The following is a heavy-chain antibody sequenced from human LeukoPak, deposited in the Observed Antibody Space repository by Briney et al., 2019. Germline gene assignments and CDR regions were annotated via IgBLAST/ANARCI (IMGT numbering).Heavy chain of an antibody. V-gene: IGHV7-4-1*02. J-gene: IGHJ3*02. CDR2: INTNTGNP. CDR3: VGRDRDAFDI. Sequence: ASVKVSCKASGYTFTSYAMNWVRQAPGQGLEWMGWINTNTGNPTYAQGFTGRFVFSLDTSVSTAYLQISSLEAEDTAVYYCVGRDRDAFDIWGQGTMVTVSS. CDR1: GYTFTSYA.